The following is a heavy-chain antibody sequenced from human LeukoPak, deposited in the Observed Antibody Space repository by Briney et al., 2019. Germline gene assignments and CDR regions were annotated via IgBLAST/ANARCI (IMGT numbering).Heavy chain of an antibody. Sequence: ASVRVSCKASGYTFTGYYMHWVRQAPGQGLEWMGRINPNSGGTNYAQKFQGRVTMTRDTSISTAYMELSRLRSDDTAVYYCARGGSSWYAAHYWGQGTLVTVSS. CDR1: GYTFTGYY. CDR3: ARGGSSWYAAHY. D-gene: IGHD6-13*01. J-gene: IGHJ4*02. CDR2: INPNSGGT. V-gene: IGHV1-2*06.